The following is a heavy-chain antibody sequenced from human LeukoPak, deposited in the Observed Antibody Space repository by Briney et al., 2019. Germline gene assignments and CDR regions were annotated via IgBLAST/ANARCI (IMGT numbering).Heavy chain of an antibody. CDR3: AKEEQGYCSGGSCYSDGY. CDR2: ISGSGGST. V-gene: IGHV3-23*01. CDR1: GFTFSSYA. D-gene: IGHD2-15*01. J-gene: IGHJ4*02. Sequence: GGSLRLSCAASGFTFSSYAMSWVRQAPGKGLEWVSAISGSGGSTYYADSVKGRFTISRDNSKNTLYLQMNSLRAEDTAVYYCAKEEQGYCSGGSCYSDGYWGQGTLVTVSS.